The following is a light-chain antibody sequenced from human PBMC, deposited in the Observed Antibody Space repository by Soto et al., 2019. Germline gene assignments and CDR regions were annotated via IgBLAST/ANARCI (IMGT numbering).Light chain of an antibody. Sequence: EIVMTQSPATLSVSPGERAILSCRASKSVSNNLAWYQQKPGQAPRLLIYGASTRATGIPARFSGSGSGTEFTLSISSLQSEDLAMYYCQQYNNWPPLTFGGGTKVEIK. CDR2: GAS. J-gene: IGKJ4*01. V-gene: IGKV3-15*01. CDR1: KSVSNN. CDR3: QQYNNWPPLT.